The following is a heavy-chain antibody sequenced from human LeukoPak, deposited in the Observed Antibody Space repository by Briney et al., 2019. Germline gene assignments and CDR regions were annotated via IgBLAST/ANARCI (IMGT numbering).Heavy chain of an antibody. CDR1: GFTFSNYD. D-gene: IGHD3-10*01. J-gene: IGHJ6*03. V-gene: IGHV3-30*02. CDR3: AKDYYGSGSYYGYYMDV. Sequence: GSLRLSCAASGFTFSNYDMHWVRQAPGKGLEWVAFIRYDGSNKYCADSVKGRFTISRDNSKNTLYLQMNSLRAEDTAVYYCAKDYYGSGSYYGYYMDVWGKGTTVTISS. CDR2: IRYDGSNK.